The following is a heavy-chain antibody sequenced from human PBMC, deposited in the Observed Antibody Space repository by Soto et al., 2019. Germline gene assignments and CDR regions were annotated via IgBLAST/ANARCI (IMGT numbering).Heavy chain of an antibody. D-gene: IGHD2-15*01. CDR3: ARDIVVVVAATPPYYYYGMDV. Sequence: GASVKVSCKASGGTFSSYAISWVRQAPGQGLEWMGGIIPIFGTANYAQKFQGRVTITADESTSTAYMELSSLRSEDTAVYYCARDIVVVVAATPPYYYYGMDVWGQGTTVTVS. J-gene: IGHJ6*02. CDR1: GGTFSSYA. CDR2: IIPIFGTA. V-gene: IGHV1-69*13.